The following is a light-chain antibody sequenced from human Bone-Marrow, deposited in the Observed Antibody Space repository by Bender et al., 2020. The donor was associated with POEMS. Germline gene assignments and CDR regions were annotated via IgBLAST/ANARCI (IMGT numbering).Light chain of an antibody. CDR1: KLGEKY. CDR3: NSYTTSSII. Sequence: SYELTQPPAVSVSPGQTASITCSGDKLGEKYVCWYQQKPGQSPVMVIYQDNNRPSGIPERFSGSISGNTGTLTISGTQTVDEAEYYCNSYTTSSIIFGTGTKVTVL. CDR2: QDN. J-gene: IGLJ1*01. V-gene: IGLV3-1*01.